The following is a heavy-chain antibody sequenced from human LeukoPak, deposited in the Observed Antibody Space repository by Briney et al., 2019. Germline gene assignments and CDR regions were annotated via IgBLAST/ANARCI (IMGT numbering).Heavy chain of an antibody. V-gene: IGHV4-59*12. CDR3: ARDMGSWPLDWFDP. CDR2: IYYSGST. CDR1: GGSISSYY. Sequence: SETLSLTCTVSGGSISSYYWSWIRQPPGKGLEWIGYIYYSGSTNYNPSLKSRVTMSVDTSKNQFSLKLRSVTAADTAVYYCARDMGSWPLDWFDPWGQGTLVTVSS. J-gene: IGHJ5*02. D-gene: IGHD6-13*01.